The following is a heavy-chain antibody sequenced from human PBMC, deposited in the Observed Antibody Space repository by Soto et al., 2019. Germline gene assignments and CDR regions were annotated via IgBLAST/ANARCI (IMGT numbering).Heavy chain of an antibody. Sequence: QVQLVESGGGVVQPGRSLRLSCAASGFSFENYGMHWVRQAPGKGLEWVAAIWFNGSERKYGDSVKGRFTISRDNSKNTVFLQMSSLSAEDTAVYYCVRGNGYTYGPFDNWGQRTLVTVSS. CDR1: GFSFENYG. D-gene: IGHD5-18*01. CDR2: IWFNGSER. CDR3: VRGNGYTYGPFDN. V-gene: IGHV3-33*01. J-gene: IGHJ4*02.